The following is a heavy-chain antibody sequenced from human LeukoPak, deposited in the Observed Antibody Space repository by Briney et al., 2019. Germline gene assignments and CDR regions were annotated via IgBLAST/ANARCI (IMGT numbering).Heavy chain of an antibody. CDR2: IYYMGST. CDR3: ARGTDWFDP. Sequence: SETLSLTCAVYGGSISSYYWSWIRQPPGKGLEWIGYIYYMGSTNYNPSLKSRVTISVDTSKNQFSLKLSSVTAADTAVYYCARGTDWFDPWGQGTLVTVSS. V-gene: IGHV4-59*01. CDR1: GGSISSYY. J-gene: IGHJ5*02. D-gene: IGHD3/OR15-3a*01.